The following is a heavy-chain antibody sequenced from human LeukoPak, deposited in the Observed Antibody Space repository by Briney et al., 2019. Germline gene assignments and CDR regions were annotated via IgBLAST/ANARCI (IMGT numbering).Heavy chain of an antibody. Sequence: ASVKVSCKASGYTFTGYYMHWVRQAPGQGLEWMGWINPNSGGTNYAQKFQGRVTITADESTSTAYMELSSLRSEDTAVYYCARALWSGELTAPFDYWGQGTLVTVSS. V-gene: IGHV1-2*02. J-gene: IGHJ4*02. CDR3: ARALWSGELTAPFDY. D-gene: IGHD3-10*01. CDR2: INPNSGGT. CDR1: GYTFTGYY.